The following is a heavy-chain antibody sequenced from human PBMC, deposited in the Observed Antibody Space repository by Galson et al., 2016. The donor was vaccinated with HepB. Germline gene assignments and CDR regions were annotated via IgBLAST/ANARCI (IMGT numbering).Heavy chain of an antibody. Sequence: SLRLSCAASGFTFSSYAVSWVRQTPGKGPQWVSGISGSDGSTYYADPVKGRFTISRDNSKNTLYLEMNSLRAEDTAVFYCVRSESLRGGRWTGYYIDFWGQGTLVTVSS. CDR2: ISGSDGST. J-gene: IGHJ4*02. V-gene: IGHV3-23*01. CDR3: VRSESLRGGRWTGYYIDF. D-gene: IGHD3/OR15-3a*01. CDR1: GFTFSSYA.